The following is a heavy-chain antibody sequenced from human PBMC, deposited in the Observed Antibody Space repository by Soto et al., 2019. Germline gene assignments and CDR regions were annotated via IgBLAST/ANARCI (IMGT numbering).Heavy chain of an antibody. CDR3: ARGRPVGSFYVVDM. D-gene: IGHD6-13*01. CDR2: IYSSGTT. CDR1: GGSISSGGYY. V-gene: IGHV4-61*08. Sequence: PSETLSLTCTVSGGSISSGGYYWSWIRQHPGKGLESIGYIYSSGTTNYNPSLKSRLIISVDTPKRQFSLKLASVTADDTAVYYCARGRPVGSFYVVDMWGQGTTVTVSS. J-gene: IGHJ6*02.